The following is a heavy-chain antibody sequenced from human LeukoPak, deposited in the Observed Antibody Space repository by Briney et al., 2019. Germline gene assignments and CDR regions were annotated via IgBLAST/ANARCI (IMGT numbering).Heavy chain of an antibody. CDR1: GGTFSSYA. D-gene: IGHD4-11*01. Sequence: SVTVSFKASGGTFSSYAISWVRQAPGQGLEWMGGIIPIFGTANYAQKFQGRVTITADESTSTAYMEMSSLRSENTPVYNSARESTTTVATGFDPWGQGTLVTVSS. CDR2: IIPIFGTA. V-gene: IGHV1-69*01. CDR3: ARESTTTVATGFDP. J-gene: IGHJ5*02.